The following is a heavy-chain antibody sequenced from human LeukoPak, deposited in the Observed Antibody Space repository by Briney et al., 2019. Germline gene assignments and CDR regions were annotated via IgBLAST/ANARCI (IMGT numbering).Heavy chain of an antibody. Sequence: PSETLSLTCAVYGGSFSGYYWSWIRQPPGKGLEWIGEINHSGSTNYNPSLKSRVTISVDKSKNQFSLKLSSVTAADTAVYYCASLGHTVTSRWGQGTLVTVSS. CDR3: ASLGHTVTSR. D-gene: IGHD4-17*01. CDR1: GGSFSGYY. J-gene: IGHJ4*02. V-gene: IGHV4-34*01. CDR2: INHSGST.